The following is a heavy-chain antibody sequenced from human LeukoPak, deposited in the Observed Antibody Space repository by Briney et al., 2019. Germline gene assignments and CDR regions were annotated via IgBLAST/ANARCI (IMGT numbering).Heavy chain of an antibody. D-gene: IGHD2-15*01. CDR1: GFTFSSSA. J-gene: IGHJ4*02. V-gene: IGHV3-23*01. CDR3: AKQLGYCSDGSCYFPY. Sequence: QPGGSLRLFCAASGFTFSSSAMSWVRQAPGKGLEWVSAISNNGGYTYYADSVQGRFTISRDNSKSTLCLQMNSLRAEDTAVYYCAKQLGYCSDGSCYFPYWGQGTLVTVSS. CDR2: ISNNGGYT.